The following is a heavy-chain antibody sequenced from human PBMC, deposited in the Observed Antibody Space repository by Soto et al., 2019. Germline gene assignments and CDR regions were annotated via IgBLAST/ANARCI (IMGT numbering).Heavy chain of an antibody. J-gene: IGHJ6*02. CDR3: ARDGRAFSIFGETMDV. CDR1: GYTFTNYA. Sequence: VQLLQSGGEVRKPGASVKVSCKTSGYTFTNYAINWVRQAPGQGLQWMGWISAYSGDTKYAQRFQDRLTVTTDPSPTTAYMELRSLRSDDTAVYYCARDGRAFSIFGETMDVWGQGTTVTVSS. V-gene: IGHV1-18*01. D-gene: IGHD3-3*01. CDR2: ISAYSGDT.